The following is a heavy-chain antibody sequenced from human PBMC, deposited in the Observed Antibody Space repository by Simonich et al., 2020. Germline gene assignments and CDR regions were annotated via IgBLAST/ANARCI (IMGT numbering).Heavy chain of an antibody. Sequence: QLQLQESGPGLVKPSETLSLTCTVSGVSISSSSYYWGWIRQPPGKGLEWIGSIYYSGSTYYNTALKSRVTISVDTSKNQFSLKLSSVTAADTAVYYCATQVDKTGEIDYWGQGTLVTVSS. CDR3: ATQVDKTGEIDY. CDR2: IYYSGST. V-gene: IGHV4-39*01. D-gene: IGHD7-27*01. J-gene: IGHJ4*02. CDR1: GVSISSSSYY.